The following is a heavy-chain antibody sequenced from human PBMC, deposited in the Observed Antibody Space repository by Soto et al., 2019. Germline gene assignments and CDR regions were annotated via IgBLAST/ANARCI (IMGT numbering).Heavy chain of an antibody. CDR1: GAYVTTYY. CDR3: ARRGSTSYRWFDP. D-gene: IGHD6-13*01. J-gene: IGHJ5*02. CDR2: ISNSGNT. V-gene: IGHV4-59*02. Sequence: SETLSLTCNVSGAYVTTYYWSWIRQSPGKGLEWIGYISNSGNTNYNPSLKSRVTISLDTSKNHFSLKMRSVTAADTAVYYCARRGSTSYRWFDPWGQGXLVTGS.